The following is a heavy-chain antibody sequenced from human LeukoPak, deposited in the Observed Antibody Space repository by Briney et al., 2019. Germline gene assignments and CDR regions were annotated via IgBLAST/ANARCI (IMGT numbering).Heavy chain of an antibody. CDR1: GYTLTELS. CDR3: ATGGLRYYYYYMDV. J-gene: IGHJ6*03. V-gene: IGHV1-24*01. Sequence: ASVQVSCKVSGYTLTELSMHWVRQAPGKGLEWMGGFDPEDGETIYAQKFQGRVTMTEDTSTDTAYMELSSLRSEDTAVYYCATGGLRYYYYYMDVWGKGTTVTVSS. CDR2: FDPEDGET. D-gene: IGHD3-3*01.